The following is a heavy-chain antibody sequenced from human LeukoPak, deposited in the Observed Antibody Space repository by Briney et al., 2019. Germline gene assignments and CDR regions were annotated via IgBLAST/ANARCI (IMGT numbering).Heavy chain of an antibody. CDR2: IFYTGST. V-gene: IGHV4-39*01. D-gene: IGHD3-9*01. Sequence: SETLSLTCAVSGDTISTTRYQWGWLRQPPGKGLVGMASIFYTGSTYYTSSLKTRVTISVDTSKNQFSLRPTSMTAAHTAVYYCARHLMSVIDPWGEGALVSVSP. CDR1: GDTISTTRYQ. J-gene: IGHJ5*02. CDR3: ARHLMSVIDP.